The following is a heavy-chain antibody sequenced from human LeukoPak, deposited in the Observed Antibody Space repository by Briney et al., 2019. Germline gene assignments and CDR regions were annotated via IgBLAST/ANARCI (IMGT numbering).Heavy chain of an antibody. J-gene: IGHJ4*02. CDR3: ARDRGNSRTTAY. Sequence: GGSLRLSCAASGFTFSSYGMHWVRQAPGKGLEWVAVISYDGSNKYYADSVKGRFTISRDNSKNTLYLQMNSLRAEDTAVYYCARDRGNSRTTAYWGQGTLVTVSS. D-gene: IGHD1/OR15-1a*01. V-gene: IGHV3-30*03. CDR1: GFTFSSYG. CDR2: ISYDGSNK.